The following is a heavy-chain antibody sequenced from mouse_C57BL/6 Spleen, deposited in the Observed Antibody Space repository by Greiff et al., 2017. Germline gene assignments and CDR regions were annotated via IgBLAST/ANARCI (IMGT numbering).Heavy chain of an antibody. CDR3: ARDAGGAYMVTGGAMDY. CDR2: SRNKANDYTT. CDR1: GFTFSDFY. Sequence: EVKLMESGGGLVQSGRSLRLSCATSGFTFSDFYMEWVRQAPGKGLEWIAASRNKANDYTTEYSASVKGRFIVSRDTSQSILYLQMNALRAEDTAIYYCARDAGGAYMVTGGAMDYWGQGTSVTVSS. D-gene: IGHD2-1*01. J-gene: IGHJ4*01. V-gene: IGHV7-1*01.